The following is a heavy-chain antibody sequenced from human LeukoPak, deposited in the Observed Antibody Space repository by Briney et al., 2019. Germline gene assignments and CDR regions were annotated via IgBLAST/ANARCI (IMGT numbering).Heavy chain of an antibody. CDR2: ISSSASTI. V-gene: IGHV3-48*03. CDR3: ARDDLFDY. J-gene: IGHJ4*02. CDR1: GFTFSSYE. Sequence: GGSLRLSCEASGFTFSSYEMNWVRQAPGKGLEWVSYISSSASTIYYADSVKCRFTISRDNAKNSLYLQTNSLRAEDTAVYYCARDDLFDYWGQGTLVTVSS.